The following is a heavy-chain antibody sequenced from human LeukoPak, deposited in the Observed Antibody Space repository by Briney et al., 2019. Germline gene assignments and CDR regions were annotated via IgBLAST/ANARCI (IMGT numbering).Heavy chain of an antibody. Sequence: PSETLSLTCAVYGGSFSGYYWSWIRQHPGKGLEWIGYIYYSGSTYYNPSLKSRVTISVDTSKNQFSLKLSSVTAADTAVYYCARWDYYDSSGYLDYWGQGTLVTVSS. CDR1: GGSFSGYY. D-gene: IGHD3-22*01. V-gene: IGHV4-31*11. CDR3: ARWDYYDSSGYLDY. CDR2: IYYSGST. J-gene: IGHJ4*02.